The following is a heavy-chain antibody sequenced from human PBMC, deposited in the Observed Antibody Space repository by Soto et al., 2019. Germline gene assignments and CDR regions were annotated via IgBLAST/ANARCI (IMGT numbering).Heavy chain of an antibody. CDR2: MNPNSGNT. CDR1: GYTFTSYD. J-gene: IGHJ3*02. D-gene: IGHD3-22*01. Sequence: ASVKVSCKASGYTFTSYDINWVRQATGQGLEWMGWMNPNSGNTGYAQKFQGRVTMTRNTSISTAYMELRSLRSDDTAVYYCASGGSYYYDSSGSAFDSWGQGTMVTVSS. CDR3: ASGGSYYYDSSGSAFDS. V-gene: IGHV1-8*01.